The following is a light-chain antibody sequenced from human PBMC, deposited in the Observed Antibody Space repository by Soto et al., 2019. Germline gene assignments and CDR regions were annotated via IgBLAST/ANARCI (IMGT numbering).Light chain of an antibody. CDR2: GAS. V-gene: IGKV3-20*01. Sequence: EIVLTQSPGTLSLSPGERATLSCRASQSVSRSYLAWYQQKPGQAPRLLIYGASSRATGIPDRFSGGGSGTDFTLTISRLDPEDFAVYYCQQYGSSLFTFGPGTKVDIK. CDR1: QSVSRSY. CDR3: QQYGSSLFT. J-gene: IGKJ3*01.